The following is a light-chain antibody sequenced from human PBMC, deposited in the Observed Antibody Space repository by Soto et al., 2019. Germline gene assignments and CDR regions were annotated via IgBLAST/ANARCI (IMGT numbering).Light chain of an antibody. CDR3: QHHSRSQVLT. Sequence: EIVLTQSPGTLSLSPGERATLSCRASQSVASSQLVWYQQRPGQAPRLLIHGASTRATGIPDRFTGSGSGTDFTLTISRLEPEDLGVYFCQHHSRSQVLTFGGGTKVEI. CDR2: GAS. V-gene: IGKV3-20*01. CDR1: QSVASSQ. J-gene: IGKJ4*01.